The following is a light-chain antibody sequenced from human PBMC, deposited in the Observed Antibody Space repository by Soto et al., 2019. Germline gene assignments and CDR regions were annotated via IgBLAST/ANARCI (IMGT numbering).Light chain of an antibody. CDR3: CSYAGNFIWV. Sequence: QSALTQPRSVSGSPGQSVTISYTGTSSDVGTYNYVSWYQQYPGKAPKLVVYDVITRPSGVPDRFSGSKSGNTASLTISGLQGEDEADYYCCSYAGNFIWVFGGGTKLTVL. J-gene: IGLJ3*02. V-gene: IGLV2-11*01. CDR2: DVI. CDR1: SSDVGTYNY.